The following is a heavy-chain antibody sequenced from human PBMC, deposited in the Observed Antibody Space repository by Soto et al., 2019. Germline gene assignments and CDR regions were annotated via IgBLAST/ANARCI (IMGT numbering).Heavy chain of an antibody. V-gene: IGHV1-69*01. Sequence: QVQLVQSGAEVKKPGSSVKVSCKASGGTFSSYAISWVRQAPGQGLEWMGGIIPIFGTANYAQKFQGRVTITADESTSTAFMELSSLRSEDTAVYYCATPWYVDYVGYYYYYGMDVWGQGTTVTVSS. J-gene: IGHJ6*02. CDR2: IIPIFGTA. CDR3: ATPWYVDYVGYYYYYGMDV. D-gene: IGHD4-17*01. CDR1: GGTFSSYA.